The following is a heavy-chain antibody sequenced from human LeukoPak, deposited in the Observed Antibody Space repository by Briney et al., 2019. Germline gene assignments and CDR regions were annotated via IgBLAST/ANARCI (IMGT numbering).Heavy chain of an antibody. J-gene: IGHJ3*02. CDR2: INHSGST. D-gene: IGHD3-10*01. CDR3: ASYYGSGSSPDAFDI. Sequence: PSETLSLTCAVYGGSFSGYYWSRIRQPPGKGLEWIGEINHSGSTNYNPSLKSRVTISGDTSKNQFSLKLSSVTAADTAVYYCASYYGSGSSPDAFDIWGQGTMVTVSS. V-gene: IGHV4-34*01. CDR1: GGSFSGYY.